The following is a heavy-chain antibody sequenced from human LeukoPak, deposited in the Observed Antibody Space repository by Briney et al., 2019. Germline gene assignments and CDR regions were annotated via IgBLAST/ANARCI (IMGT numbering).Heavy chain of an antibody. CDR2: IWYDGSNK. J-gene: IGHJ4*02. V-gene: IGHV3-33*01. CDR1: GFTFSSYG. D-gene: IGHD2-15*01. CDR3: ARVLGYCSGGSCYGEDFDY. Sequence: PGRSLRLSCAASGFTFSSYGMHWVRQAPGKGLEWVAVIWYDGSNKYYADSVKGRFTISRDNSKNTLYLQMNSLRAEDTAVYYCARVLGYCSGGSCYGEDFDYWGQGTLVTVSS.